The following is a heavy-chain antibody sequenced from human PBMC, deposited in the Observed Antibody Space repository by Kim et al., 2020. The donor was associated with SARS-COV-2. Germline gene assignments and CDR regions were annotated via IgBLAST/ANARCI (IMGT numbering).Heavy chain of an antibody. Sequence: SVKVSCKASGGTFSSYAISWVRQAPGQGLEWMGGIIPIFGTANYAQKFQGRVTITADESTSTAYMELSSLRSEDTAVYYCARAGIQLWSTHWYFDLWGRRSLVAVSS. CDR3: ARAGIQLWSTHWYFDL. V-gene: IGHV1-69*13. CDR2: IIPIFGTA. D-gene: IGHD5-18*01. J-gene: IGHJ2*01. CDR1: GGTFSSYA.